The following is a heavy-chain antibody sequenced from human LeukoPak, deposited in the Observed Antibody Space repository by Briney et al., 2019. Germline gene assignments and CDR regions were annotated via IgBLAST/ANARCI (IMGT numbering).Heavy chain of an antibody. CDR3: ARDKGRDGYNSDY. CDR2: ISTYNGNT. CDR1: GYTFTRYG. V-gene: IGHV1-18*01. J-gene: IGHJ4*02. Sequence: GASVKVSCKASGYTFTRYGISWVRQAPGQGLEWMGWISTYNGNTDYAQKVQGRVTMTTDTSTSTAYMELRSLRSDDTAVYYCARDKGRDGYNSDYWGQGTLVTVSS. D-gene: IGHD5-24*01.